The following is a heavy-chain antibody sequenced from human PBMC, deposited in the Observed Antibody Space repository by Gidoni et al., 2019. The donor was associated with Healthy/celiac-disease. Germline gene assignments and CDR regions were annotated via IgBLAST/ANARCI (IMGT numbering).Heavy chain of an antibody. Sequence: EVQLVETGGGLIQPGGSLRLSCAASGFTVSSNYMSWVRQAPGKGLEWVSVIYSGGSTYYADSVKGRFTISRDNSKNTLYLQMNSLRAEDTAVYYCARESFNSNWSWFDPWGQGTLVTVSS. CDR1: GFTVSSNY. J-gene: IGHJ5*02. D-gene: IGHD4-4*01. CDR3: ARESFNSNWSWFDP. V-gene: IGHV3-53*02. CDR2: IYSGGST.